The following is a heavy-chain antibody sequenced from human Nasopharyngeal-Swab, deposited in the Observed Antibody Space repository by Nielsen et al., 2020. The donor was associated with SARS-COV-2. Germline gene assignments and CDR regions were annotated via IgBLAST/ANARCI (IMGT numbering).Heavy chain of an antibody. D-gene: IGHD2-2*01. Sequence: ASVKVSCKASGYTFTDYYMHWVRQAPGQGLEWMGWINPNSGNTGYAQKFQGRVTINRNTSISTAYMELSSLRSEDTAVYYCARGGIVVVPAAPSDYYYGMDVWGQGTTVTVSS. CDR3: ARGGIVVVPAAPSDYYYGMDV. V-gene: IGHV1-8*03. CDR2: INPNSGNT. J-gene: IGHJ6*02. CDR1: GYTFTDYY.